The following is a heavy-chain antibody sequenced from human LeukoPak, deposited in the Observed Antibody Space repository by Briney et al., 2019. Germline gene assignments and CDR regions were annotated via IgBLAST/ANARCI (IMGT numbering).Heavy chain of an antibody. Sequence: PGGSLRLSCVVSGFTLPYGMSWVRQAPGKGLAWVSYVSATGYTTSYADSVKGRFTISRDNAKNTVFLQMDSLRADDTAVYYCAKGAVGKTESSGYPPHFDYWGQGTLVTVSS. J-gene: IGHJ4*02. CDR1: GFTLPYG. CDR2: VSATGYTT. CDR3: AKGAVGKTESSGYPPHFDY. D-gene: IGHD3-22*01. V-gene: IGHV3-23*01.